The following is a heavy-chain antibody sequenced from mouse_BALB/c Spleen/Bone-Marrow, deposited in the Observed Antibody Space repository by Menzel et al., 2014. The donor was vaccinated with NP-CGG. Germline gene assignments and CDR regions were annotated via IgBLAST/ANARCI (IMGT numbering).Heavy chain of an antibody. Sequence: QVQLQQPGAELVRPGASVKLSCKTSGYTFTSYWINWVKQRPGQGLEWIGNIYPSDNYTNYNQKFKDKATLTVDISSTTAYKQLSSPTSEDSAVYYCTRTYEYFDYWGQGTTLTVSS. CDR1: GYTFTSYW. D-gene: IGHD2-3*01. CDR2: IYPSDNYT. J-gene: IGHJ2*01. CDR3: TRTYEYFDY. V-gene: IGHV1-69*02.